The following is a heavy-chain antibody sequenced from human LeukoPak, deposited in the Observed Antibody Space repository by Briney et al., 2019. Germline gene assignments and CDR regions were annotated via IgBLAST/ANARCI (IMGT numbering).Heavy chain of an antibody. Sequence: GGSLRLSGAASGFTFSSYWMHWVLQAPGKGLAWVSRINGDGITTTYADSVKGRFTISRDNAENTLYLQMNSLRAEDTAVYYCARDRGGNYYDISGMDYWGQGTLVTVSS. CDR3: ARDRGGNYYDISGMDY. V-gene: IGHV3-74*01. J-gene: IGHJ4*02. D-gene: IGHD3-22*01. CDR2: INGDGITT. CDR1: GFTFSSYW.